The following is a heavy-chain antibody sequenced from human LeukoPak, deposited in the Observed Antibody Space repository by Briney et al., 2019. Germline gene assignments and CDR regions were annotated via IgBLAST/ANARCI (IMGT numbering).Heavy chain of an antibody. CDR3: ARERGYSYGYYYYCNMDV. CDR2: IYYSGST. CDR1: DDSISSSSYY. V-gene: IGHV4-39*02. J-gene: IGHJ6*02. Sequence: SETLSLTCTVSDDSISSSSYYWGWIRQPPGKGLEWIGSIYYSGSTYYNPSLTSRVTISVDTSKNQFSLKLTSVTAADTAVYYCARERGYSYGYYYYCNMDVWGQGTTVTVSS. D-gene: IGHD5-18*01.